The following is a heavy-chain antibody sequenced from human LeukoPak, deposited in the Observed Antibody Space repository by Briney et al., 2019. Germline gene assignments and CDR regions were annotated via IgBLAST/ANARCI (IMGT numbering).Heavy chain of an antibody. J-gene: IGHJ4*02. CDR1: GFTFSSYS. Sequence: GGSLRLSCAAPGFTFSSYSMNWVRQAPGKGLEWVSSISSSSLYIYYAGSVKGRFTISRDNSKNTLYLQMNSLRVEDTAVYYCAKVHVVVPATSGIDYWGQGTLVTVSS. V-gene: IGHV3-21*01. CDR3: AKVHVVVPATSGIDY. D-gene: IGHD2-2*01. CDR2: ISSSSLYI.